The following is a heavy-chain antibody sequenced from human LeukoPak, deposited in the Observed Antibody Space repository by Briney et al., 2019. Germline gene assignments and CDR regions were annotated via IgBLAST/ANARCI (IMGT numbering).Heavy chain of an antibody. CDR2: IRYDGSNK. J-gene: IGHJ4*02. CDR1: GFIFSSYG. V-gene: IGHV3-30*02. CDR3: ARDRPPGDSSGWYYFDY. D-gene: IGHD6-19*01. Sequence: PGGSLRLSCAASGFIFSSYGMHWVRQAPGKGLEWVAFIRYDGSNKYYADSVKGRFTISRDNSKNTLYLQMNSLRAEDTAVYYCARDRPPGDSSGWYYFDYWGQGTLVTVSS.